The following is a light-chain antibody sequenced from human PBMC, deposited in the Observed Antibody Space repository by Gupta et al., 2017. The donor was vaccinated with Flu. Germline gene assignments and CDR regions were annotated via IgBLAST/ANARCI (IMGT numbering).Light chain of an antibody. CDR2: AAS. CDR1: QSINTW. Sequence: DIQMTQSPSSVSASIGDTVTITCRASQSINTWLAWYQQKPGKVPKLLIYAASTLESGVPPRFSGSGYGADFTLTINGRQPEDFATYYCQQANSFLGLTFGGGTKVEIK. CDR3: QQANSFLGLT. J-gene: IGKJ4*01. V-gene: IGKV1D-12*01.